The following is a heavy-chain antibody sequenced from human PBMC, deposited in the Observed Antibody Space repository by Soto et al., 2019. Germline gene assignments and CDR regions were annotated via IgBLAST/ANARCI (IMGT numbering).Heavy chain of an antibody. D-gene: IGHD2-2*01. J-gene: IGHJ5*02. Sequence: QITLKESGPTLVKPTQTLTLTCTFSGFSLSTSGVGVGWIRQPPGKALEWLALIYWDADKRYSPALKSRLTIPKDTSKNPVVLTMTDMDPVDTATYYCARRYCSSTSCYNWFDPWGQGTLVTVSS. V-gene: IGHV2-5*02. CDR2: IYWDADK. CDR1: GFSLSTSGVG. CDR3: ARRYCSSTSCYNWFDP.